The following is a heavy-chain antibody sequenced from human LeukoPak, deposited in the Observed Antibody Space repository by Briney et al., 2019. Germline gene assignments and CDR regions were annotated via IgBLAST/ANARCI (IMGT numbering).Heavy chain of an antibody. D-gene: IGHD2-8*01. J-gene: IGHJ6*04. V-gene: IGHV1-18*04. Sequence: ASVKVSCKASGYTFTNYGISWVRQAPGQGLEWMGWINTYNGNTNYAQKFQGRVTITADKSTSTAYMELSSLRSEDTAVYYCARDKWPSYYYYGMDVWGKGTTVTVSS. CDR2: INTYNGNT. CDR1: GYTFTNYG. CDR3: ARDKWPSYYYYGMDV.